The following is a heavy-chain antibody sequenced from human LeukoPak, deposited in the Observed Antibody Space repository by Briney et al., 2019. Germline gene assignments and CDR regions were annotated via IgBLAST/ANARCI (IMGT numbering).Heavy chain of an antibody. V-gene: IGHV4-59*01. CDR2: IYYSGST. Sequence: PSETLSLTCTVSGGSISSYYWSWIRQPPGMGLEWIGYIYYSGSTNYNPSLKSRVTISVDTSKNQFSLKLSSVTAADTAVYYCARGDVRFDPWGQGTLVTVSS. CDR3: ARGDVRFDP. CDR1: GGSISSYY. J-gene: IGHJ5*02. D-gene: IGHD3-16*01.